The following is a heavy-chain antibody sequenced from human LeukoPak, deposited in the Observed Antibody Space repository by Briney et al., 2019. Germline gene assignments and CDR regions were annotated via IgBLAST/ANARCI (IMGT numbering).Heavy chain of an antibody. CDR2: IRSKANSHAT. CDR3: TSPSTGYSSGWATSTLDY. CDR1: GFTFSGSA. J-gene: IGHJ4*02. V-gene: IGHV3-73*01. D-gene: IGHD6-19*01. Sequence: PGGSLKLSCAASGFTFSGSAMHWVRQASGKGLEWVGRIRSKANSHATAYAASVKGRFTISRDDSKNTAYLQMNSLKTEDTAVYYCTSPSTGYSSGWATSTLDYWGQGTLVTVLS.